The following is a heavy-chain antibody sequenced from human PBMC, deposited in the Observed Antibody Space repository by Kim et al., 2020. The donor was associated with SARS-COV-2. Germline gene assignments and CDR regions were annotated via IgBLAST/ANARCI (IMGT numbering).Heavy chain of an antibody. Sequence: ASVKVSCKASGYTFTSYGISWVRQAPGQGLEWMGWISAYNGNTNYAQKLQGRVTMTTDTSTSTAYMELRSLRSDDTAVYYCARDCEVIVGYEAELPLAYYYYYGMDVWGQGTTVTVSS. CDR3: ARDCEVIVGYEAELPLAYYYYYGMDV. V-gene: IGHV1-18*04. CDR1: GYTFTSYG. J-gene: IGHJ6*02. CDR2: ISAYNGNT. D-gene: IGHD1-26*01.